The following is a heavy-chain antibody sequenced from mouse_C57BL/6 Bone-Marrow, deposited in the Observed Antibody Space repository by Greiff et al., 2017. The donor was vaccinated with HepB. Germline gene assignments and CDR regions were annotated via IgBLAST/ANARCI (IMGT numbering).Heavy chain of an antibody. CDR1: GYTFTSYW. Sequence: EVQLQQSGTVLARPGASVKMSCKTSGYTFTSYWMHWVKQRPGQGLEWIGAIYPGNSDTSYNQKFKGKAKLTAVTSASTAYMELSSLTNEDSAVYYCTRRTVVPLYYFDYWGQGTTLTVSS. CDR2: IYPGNSDT. J-gene: IGHJ2*01. CDR3: TRRTVVPLYYFDY. D-gene: IGHD1-1*01. V-gene: IGHV1-5*01.